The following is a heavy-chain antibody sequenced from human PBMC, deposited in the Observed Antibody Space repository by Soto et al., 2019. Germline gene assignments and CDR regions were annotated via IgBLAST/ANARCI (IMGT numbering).Heavy chain of an antibody. J-gene: IGHJ4*02. V-gene: IGHV4-30-2*01. CDR1: GASITYGAYS. CDR3: ARGGGFDSFAY. CDR2: INHLETT. D-gene: IGHD3-10*01. Sequence: QLQMHMSGSGLVKPSQTLSLTCTVSGASITYGAYSWSWIRQTPGKGLEWIGYINHLETTFYNPSFESRLPLSIDRTKNQCSLNLKSMTAAARAVYFCARGGGFDSFAYWGQGILVTVSS.